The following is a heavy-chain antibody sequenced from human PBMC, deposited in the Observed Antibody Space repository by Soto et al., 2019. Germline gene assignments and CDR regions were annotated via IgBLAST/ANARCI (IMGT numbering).Heavy chain of an antibody. D-gene: IGHD6-25*01. CDR2: ISSNGGST. CDR3: ATELDGSGWYVH. J-gene: IGHJ5*02. Sequence: EVQLVESGGGLVQPGGSLRLSCAASGFTFSSYAMHWVRQAPGKGLEYVSAISSNGGSTYYANSVKGRFTISRDNSRNTLYLQMGSLRAEDMAVYYCATELDGSGWYVHWGQGTLVTVSS. V-gene: IGHV3-64*01. CDR1: GFTFSSYA.